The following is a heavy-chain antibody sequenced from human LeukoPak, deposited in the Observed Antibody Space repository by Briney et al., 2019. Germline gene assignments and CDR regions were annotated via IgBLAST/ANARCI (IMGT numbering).Heavy chain of an antibody. CDR3: ARARGELLGFDY. D-gene: IGHD1-26*01. Sequence: ASVKVSCKASGYTFTSYGISWVRQAPGQGLEWMGWINPNSGGTNYAQKFQGRVTMTRDTSISTAYMELSRLRSDDTAVYYCARARGELLGFDYWGQGTLVTVSS. CDR2: INPNSGGT. CDR1: GYTFTSYG. V-gene: IGHV1-2*02. J-gene: IGHJ4*02.